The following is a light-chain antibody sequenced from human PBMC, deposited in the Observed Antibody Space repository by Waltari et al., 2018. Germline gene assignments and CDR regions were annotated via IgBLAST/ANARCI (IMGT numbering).Light chain of an antibody. Sequence: QSVLTQPPSASGTPGQRVTISCSGSRSNIGSNPENWYQQPPGTAPKLLIYSNNQRPSGVPDRFSGSKSGTSASLAISGLQSEDEADYYCAAWDDSLNAHYVFGTGTKVTVL. CDR2: SNN. CDR3: AAWDDSLNAHYV. V-gene: IGLV1-44*01. J-gene: IGLJ1*01. CDR1: RSNIGSNP.